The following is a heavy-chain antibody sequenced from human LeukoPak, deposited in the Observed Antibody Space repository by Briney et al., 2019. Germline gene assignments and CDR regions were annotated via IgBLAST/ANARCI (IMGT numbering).Heavy chain of an antibody. CDR1: GGSFSRYF. CDR3: AREYFSANYFFYYMDV. V-gene: IGHV4-59*01. D-gene: IGHD3-3*01. CDR2: IDHSGST. Sequence: PSETLSLTCTVSGGSFSRYFWTWIRQTPGRGLEWIGYIDHSGSTNYSPSLQCRVTISIDTSKNQFSLKLNSVTAADTAVYYCAREYFSANYFFYYMDVWGTGTTVTVSS. J-gene: IGHJ6*03.